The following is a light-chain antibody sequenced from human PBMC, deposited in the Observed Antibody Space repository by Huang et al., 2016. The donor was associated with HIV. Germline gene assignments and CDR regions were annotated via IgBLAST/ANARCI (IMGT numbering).Light chain of an antibody. Sequence: DIQMTQSPSSLSASVGDRVTITCRASQTINNYLNWYHQKPGKAPKLLIYAASSLQSGVPSRFSGSGSGTEFTLTISSLQLEDFATYYCQQTYSAVTFSQGTKVEIK. CDR3: QQTYSAVT. CDR1: QTINNY. CDR2: AAS. V-gene: IGKV1-39*01. J-gene: IGKJ1*01.